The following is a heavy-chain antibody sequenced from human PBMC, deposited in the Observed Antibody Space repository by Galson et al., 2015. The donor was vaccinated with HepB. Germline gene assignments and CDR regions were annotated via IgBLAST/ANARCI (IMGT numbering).Heavy chain of an antibody. CDR3: ARDYGSGFGGSFDY. J-gene: IGHJ4*02. CDR2: IFPGDSVT. D-gene: IGHD3-10*01. Sequence: QSGAEVKKPGESLKITCKGSGYDFSRFWIGGVRQLPGTGLEWMGIIFPGDSVTRYSTTFQGQATISAEKSINTAYLQWSSLKASDTAMYYCARDYGSGFGGSFDYWGQGTLVTVAS. CDR1: GYDFSRFW. V-gene: IGHV5-51*01.